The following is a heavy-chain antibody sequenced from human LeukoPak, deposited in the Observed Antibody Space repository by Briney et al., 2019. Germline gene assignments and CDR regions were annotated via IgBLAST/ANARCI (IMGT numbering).Heavy chain of an antibody. CDR3: ARVPYCSGGSCYWFDP. Sequence: SETLSLTCAVSGGSISSSNWWSGVRPPPGKGLEWIGEIYHSGSTNYNPSLKSRVTISVDKSKNQFSLKLSSVTAADTAVYYCARVPYCSGGSCYWFDPWGQGTLVTVSS. D-gene: IGHD2-15*01. V-gene: IGHV4-4*02. J-gene: IGHJ5*02. CDR1: GGSISSSNW. CDR2: IYHSGST.